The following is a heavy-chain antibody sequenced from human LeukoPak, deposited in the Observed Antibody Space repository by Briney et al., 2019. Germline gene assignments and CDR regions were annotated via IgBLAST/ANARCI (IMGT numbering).Heavy chain of an antibody. CDR1: GYTFTSYG. J-gene: IGHJ5*02. CDR2: ISAYNGST. V-gene: IGHV1-18*01. CDR3: ARRSTLGYCSGGSCYREYNWFDP. Sequence: ASVKVSCKASGYTFTSYGISWVRQAPGQGLEWMGWISAYNGSTNYAQKLQGRVTMTTDTSTSTAYMELRSLRSDDTAVYYCARRSTLGYCSGGSCYREYNWFDPWGQGTLVTVSS. D-gene: IGHD2-15*01.